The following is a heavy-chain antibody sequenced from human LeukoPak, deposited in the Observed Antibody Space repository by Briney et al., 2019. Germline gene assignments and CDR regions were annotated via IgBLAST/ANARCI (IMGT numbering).Heavy chain of an antibody. V-gene: IGHV4-34*01. Sequence: SETLSLTCAVYGGSFSGYYWSWIRQPPGKGLEWIGEINHSGSTNYNPSLKSRVTISVDTSKNQFSVKLSSVTAADTAVYYCARGGPYSSSSLTTFGSGTNWFDPWGQGTLVTVSS. CDR1: GGSFSGYY. J-gene: IGHJ5*02. CDR2: INHSGST. CDR3: ARGGPYSSSSLTTFGSGTNWFDP. D-gene: IGHD6-6*01.